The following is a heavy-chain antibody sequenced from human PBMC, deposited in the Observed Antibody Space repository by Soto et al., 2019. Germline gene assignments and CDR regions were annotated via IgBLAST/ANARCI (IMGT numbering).Heavy chain of an antibody. D-gene: IGHD3-9*01. J-gene: IGHJ6*03. CDR3: AKSSHYDILTGYYWGDGKNYYMEV. V-gene: IGHV3-23*01. CDR1: GFTFSSYA. CDR2: ISGSGGST. Sequence: GGSLRLSCAASGFTFSSYAMSWVRQAPGKGLEWVSAISGSGGSTYYADSVKGRFTISRDNSKNTLYLQMNSLRAEDTAVYYCAKSSHYDILTGYYWGDGKNYYMEVWGKGTTVTVSS.